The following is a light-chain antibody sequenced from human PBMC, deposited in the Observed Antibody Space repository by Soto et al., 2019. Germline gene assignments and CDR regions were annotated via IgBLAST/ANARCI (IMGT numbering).Light chain of an antibody. V-gene: IGLV2-14*01. CDR3: CSYTSSTSAV. CDR1: SSDVGRYNY. CDR2: EVS. J-gene: IGLJ2*01. Sequence: QSALTQPTSVSGSAGQSITISCTGTSSDVGRYNYVSWFQQHPGKAPKLMIFEVSTRPSGVSNRFSGSKSGNTASLTISGLQIEDEADYYCCSYTSSTSAVFGGGTKLTV.